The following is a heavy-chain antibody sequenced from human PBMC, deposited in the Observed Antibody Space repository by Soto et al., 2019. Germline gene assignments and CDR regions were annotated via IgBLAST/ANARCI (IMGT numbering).Heavy chain of an antibody. CDR2: IYTTGST. Sequence: PXETLSLTCTVSGGSISNYYWTWIRQPAGKGLEWIGRIYTTGSTNYNPSLKSRLTMSVDTSKNQFSLKLNSVTAADTALYYCARQTTYISSWFDYWGQGSLVTVSS. CDR3: ARQTTYISSWFDY. V-gene: IGHV4-4*07. CDR1: GGSISNYY. D-gene: IGHD6-13*01. J-gene: IGHJ5*01.